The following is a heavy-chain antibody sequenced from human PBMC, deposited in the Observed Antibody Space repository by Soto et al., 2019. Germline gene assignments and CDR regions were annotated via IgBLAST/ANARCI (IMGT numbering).Heavy chain of an antibody. CDR1: GSTFRSYA. CDR3: ARSRSGAVADSFDF. CDR2: ISRDGTNK. Sequence: LRLSCAASGSTFRSYAIHWVRQAPGKGLEWVAVISRDGTNKYYVDSVKGRFTISRDNSKDTVYLQMNSLRGEDSAMFYCARSRSGAVADSFDFWGQGTLVTVSS. V-gene: IGHV3-30*04. J-gene: IGHJ4*02. D-gene: IGHD3-10*01.